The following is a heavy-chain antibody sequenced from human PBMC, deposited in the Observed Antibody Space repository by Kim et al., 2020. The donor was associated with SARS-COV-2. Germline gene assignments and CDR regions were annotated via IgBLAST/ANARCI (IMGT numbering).Heavy chain of an antibody. CDR3: ASRLSFYDAFDI. CDR1: GYTFTSYG. J-gene: IGHJ3*02. V-gene: IGHV1-18*01. Sequence: ASVKVSCKASGYTFTSYGISWVRQAPGQGLGWMGWISAYNGNINYAQKLQGRVTMTTDTSTSTAYMELRSLRSDDTAVYYCASRLSFYDAFDIWGKGTMVTVSS. CDR2: ISAYNGNI. D-gene: IGHD3-16*01.